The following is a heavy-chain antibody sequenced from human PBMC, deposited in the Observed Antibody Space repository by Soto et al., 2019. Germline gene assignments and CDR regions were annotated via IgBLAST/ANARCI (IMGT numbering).Heavy chain of an antibody. CDR2: IHYSGSA. Sequence: ASETLSLTCTVSGCSISNNKYCWGWIRQPPGKGLEWIGNIHYSGSAYYNSSLKSRVTISVDTSKNQFSLKLSSVTAADTAVYYCASQHYYDSSGYYVVYWGQGTLVTVSS. D-gene: IGHD3-22*01. V-gene: IGHV4-39*01. J-gene: IGHJ4*02. CDR1: GCSISNNKYC. CDR3: ASQHYYDSSGYYVVY.